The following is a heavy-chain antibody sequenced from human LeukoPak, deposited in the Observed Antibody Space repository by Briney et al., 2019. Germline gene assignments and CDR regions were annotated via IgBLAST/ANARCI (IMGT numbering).Heavy chain of an antibody. CDR3: ARLDCSSTSCSDY. D-gene: IGHD2-2*01. V-gene: IGHV3-21*01. J-gene: IGHJ4*02. CDR1: GFTFSSYS. Sequence: GGSLRLSCAASGFTFSSYSMNWVRQAPGKGLEWVSSISSSSSYIYYADSVKGRFTISRENAKNSLYLQMNSLRAEDTAVYYCARLDCSSTSCSDYWGQGTLVTVSS. CDR2: ISSSSSYI.